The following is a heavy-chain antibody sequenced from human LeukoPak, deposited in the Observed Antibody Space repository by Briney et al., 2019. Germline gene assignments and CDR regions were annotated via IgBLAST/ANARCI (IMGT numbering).Heavy chain of an antibody. CDR3: ARVLRDSSGYSLDY. V-gene: IGHV4-34*01. CDR2: INHSGST. CDR1: GVSFSGYY. D-gene: IGHD3-22*01. J-gene: IGHJ4*02. Sequence: SETLSLTCAVYGVSFSGYYWSWIRQPPGKGLEWIGEINHSGSTNYNPSLKSRVTISVDTSKNQFSLKLSSVTAADTAVYYCARVLRDSSGYSLDYWGQGTLVTVSS.